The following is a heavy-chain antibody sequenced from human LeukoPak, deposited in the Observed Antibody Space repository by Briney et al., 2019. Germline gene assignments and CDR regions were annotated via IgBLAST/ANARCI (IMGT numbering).Heavy chain of an antibody. V-gene: IGHV6-1*01. CDR1: GDSVSSNSAA. CDR3: ARDVEAVAGYYYYYGMDV. CDR2: TYYRSKWYN. Sequence: SQTLSLTCAISGDSVSSNSAAWNWIRQSPSRGLEWLGRTYYRSKWYNDYAVSVKSRITINPDTSKNQFSLQLNSVTPEDTAVYYCARDVEAVAGYYYYYGMDVWGQGTTVTVSS. D-gene: IGHD6-19*01. J-gene: IGHJ6*02.